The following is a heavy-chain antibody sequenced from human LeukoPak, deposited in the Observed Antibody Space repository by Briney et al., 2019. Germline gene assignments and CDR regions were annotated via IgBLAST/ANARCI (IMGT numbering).Heavy chain of an antibody. CDR3: AGLVDPLQLGIEGFDY. Sequence: ASVKVSCKASGYTFTGYYMHWVRQAPGQGLEWMGWFNPNSGGTNYAQKFQGRVTMTRDTSISTAYMELSRLRSDDTAVYYCAGLVDPLQLGIEGFDYWGQGTLVTVSS. CDR1: GYTFTGYY. V-gene: IGHV1-2*02. J-gene: IGHJ4*02. CDR2: FNPNSGGT. D-gene: IGHD7-27*01.